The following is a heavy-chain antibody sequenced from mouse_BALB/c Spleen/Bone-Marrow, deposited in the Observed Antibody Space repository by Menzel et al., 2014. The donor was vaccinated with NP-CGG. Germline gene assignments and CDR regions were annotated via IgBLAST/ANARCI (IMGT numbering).Heavy chain of an antibody. Sequence: EVKLVESGGGLVKPGGSLKLSCAASGFAFSSYDMSWVRRTPEKRLEWVAYISSGGGSTYYPDTVKGRFTISRDNAKNTLYLQMSSLKSEDTAMYYCARHRYYFDYWGQGTTLTVSS. CDR3: ARHRYYFDY. CDR2: ISSGGGST. V-gene: IGHV5-12-1*01. J-gene: IGHJ2*01. CDR1: GFAFSSYD.